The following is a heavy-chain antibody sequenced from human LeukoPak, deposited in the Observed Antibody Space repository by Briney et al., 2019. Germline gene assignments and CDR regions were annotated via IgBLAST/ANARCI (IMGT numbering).Heavy chain of an antibody. CDR3: ATQPIWGSYRPFDY. CDR1: GGSFSGYF. J-gene: IGHJ4*02. Sequence: SETLSLTCAVYGGSFSGYFWSWIRQAPGKGLEWIGEISHGGSTNYNPSLKSRVTISVDTSKNQISLRLSSVTAADTAVYYCATQPIWGSYRPFDYWGQGTLVTVPS. CDR2: ISHGGST. V-gene: IGHV4-34*01. D-gene: IGHD3-16*02.